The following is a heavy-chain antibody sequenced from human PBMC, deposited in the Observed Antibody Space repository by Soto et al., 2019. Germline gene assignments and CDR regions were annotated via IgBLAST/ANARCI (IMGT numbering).Heavy chain of an antibody. CDR3: ARDRITGLFDY. Sequence: SETLSLTCAVYGGSFSGYYWTWIRQPPGTGLEWIGEINHSGSTNYNPSLRSRVTISVDTSKNQFSLKLTSVTAADTAVYYCARDRITGLFDYWGQGTLVTVSS. CDR1: GGSFSGYY. CDR2: INHSGST. J-gene: IGHJ4*02. V-gene: IGHV4-34*01. D-gene: IGHD2-8*02.